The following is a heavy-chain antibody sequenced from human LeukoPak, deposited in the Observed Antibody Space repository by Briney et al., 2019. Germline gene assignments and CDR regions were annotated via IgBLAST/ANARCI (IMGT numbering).Heavy chain of an antibody. CDR3: ARGGIAAGFDY. J-gene: IGHJ4*02. Sequence: ASVKVSCKASGCTFTSYAMHWVRQAPGQRLEWMGWINAGNGNTKYSQKFQGRVTNTRDTSASTAYMELSSLRSEDTAVYYCARGGIAAGFDYWGQGTLVTVSS. CDR1: GCTFTSYA. D-gene: IGHD6-13*01. V-gene: IGHV1-3*01. CDR2: INAGNGNT.